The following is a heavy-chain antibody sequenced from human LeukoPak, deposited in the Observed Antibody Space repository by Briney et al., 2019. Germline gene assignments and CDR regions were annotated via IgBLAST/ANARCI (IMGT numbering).Heavy chain of an antibody. CDR1: GYTFTSYD. J-gene: IGHJ4*02. CDR2: MNPNSGNT. D-gene: IGHD1-7*01. Sequence: GASVKVSCKASGYTFTSYDINWVRQATGQGLEWMGWMNPNSGNTGYAQKFQGRVTMTRNTSISTAYMELSSLRSEDTAVYYCARVNWDLGKTFDYWGQGTLVTVSS. V-gene: IGHV1-8*01. CDR3: ARVNWDLGKTFDY.